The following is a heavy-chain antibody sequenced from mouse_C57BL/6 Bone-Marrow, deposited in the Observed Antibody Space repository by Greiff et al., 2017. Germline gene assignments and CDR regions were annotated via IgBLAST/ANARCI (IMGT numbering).Heavy chain of an antibody. D-gene: IGHD1-1*01. CDR3: ARSGITTVVHWYFDV. V-gene: IGHV1-9*01. Sequence: QVQLQQSGAELMKPGASVKLSCKATGYTFTGYWIEWVKQRPGHGLEWIGEILPGSGSTNYNEKFKGKATLTADKSSSTAYMELRSLTSEDSAVYFCARSGITTVVHWYFDVWGTGTTVTVSS. J-gene: IGHJ1*03. CDR2: ILPGSGST. CDR1: GYTFTGYW.